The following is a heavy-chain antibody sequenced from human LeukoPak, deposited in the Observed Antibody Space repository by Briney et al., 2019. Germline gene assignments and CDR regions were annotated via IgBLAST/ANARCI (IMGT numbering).Heavy chain of an antibody. CDR1: GHSFSSDSL. V-gene: IGHV4-38-2*01. D-gene: IGHD6-6*01. CDR3: AGASRPSNSWFDP. Sequence: SETLSLTCGVSGHSFSSDSLWGWIRQPPGQGLEWIGSIHERGSTFYNPSLKSRVTISIDTSKDQFSLNVNSVTAADTAVYYCAGASRPSNSWFDPWGQGTVVTVSS. CDR2: IHERGST. J-gene: IGHJ5*02.